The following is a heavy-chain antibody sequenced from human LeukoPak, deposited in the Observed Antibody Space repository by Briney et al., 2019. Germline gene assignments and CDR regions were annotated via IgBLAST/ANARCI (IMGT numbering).Heavy chain of an antibody. CDR3: ARENFMATSGTTFDI. Sequence: GGSLRLSCAASGFTFDDYAMHWVRQAPGKGLVWVSRINSDGSSTSYADSVKGRFTISRDDAKNSLYLQMNSLRVGDTAVYYCARENFMATSGTTFDIWGQGTMVSVSS. CDR2: INSDGSST. J-gene: IGHJ3*02. CDR1: GFTFDDYA. V-gene: IGHV3-74*01. D-gene: IGHD1-1*01.